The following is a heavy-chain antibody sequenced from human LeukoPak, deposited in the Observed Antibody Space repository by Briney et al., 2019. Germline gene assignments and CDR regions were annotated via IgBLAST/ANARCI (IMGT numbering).Heavy chain of an antibody. CDR1: GFTFSTYG. Sequence: GGSLRLSCAASGFTFSTYGMHWVRQAPGKGLEWVAVIWYDGSKKYYADSVNGRFTIYRDNSKNTLYLQMNSLRDEDTAVYYCARGDGYNFGLHDYWGQGTLVTVSS. V-gene: IGHV3-33*01. CDR3: ARGDGYNFGLHDY. CDR2: IWYDGSKK. J-gene: IGHJ4*02. D-gene: IGHD5-24*01.